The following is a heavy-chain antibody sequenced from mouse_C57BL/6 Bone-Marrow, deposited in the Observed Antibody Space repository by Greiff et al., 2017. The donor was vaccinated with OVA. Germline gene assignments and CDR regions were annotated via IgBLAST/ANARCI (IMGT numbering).Heavy chain of an antibody. CDR2: IYPGSGST. J-gene: IGHJ1*03. D-gene: IGHD1-1*01. CDR3: ARITTVYPYWYFDV. Sequence: QVHVKQPGAELVKPGASVKMSCKASGYTFTSYWITWVKQRPGQGLEWIGDIYPGSGSTNYNEKFKSKATLTVDTSSSTAYMQLSSLTSEDSAVYYCARITTVYPYWYFDVWGTGTTVTVSS. CDR1: GYTFTSYW. V-gene: IGHV1-55*01.